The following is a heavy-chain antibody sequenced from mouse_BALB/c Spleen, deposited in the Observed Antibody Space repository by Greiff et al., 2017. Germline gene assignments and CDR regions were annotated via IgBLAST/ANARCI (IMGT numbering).Heavy chain of an antibody. J-gene: IGHJ1*01. V-gene: IGHV2-6-5*01. CDR2: IWGGGST. CDR1: GFSLTDYG. CDR3: AKHGYGSYWYFDV. D-gene: IGHD2-2*01. Sequence: VQLQQSGPGLVAPSQSLSITCTVSGFSLTDYGVSWIRQPPGKGLEWLGVIWGGGSTYYNSALKSRLSISKDNSKSQVFLKMNSLQTDDTAMYYCAKHGYGSYWYFDVWGAGTTVTVSS.